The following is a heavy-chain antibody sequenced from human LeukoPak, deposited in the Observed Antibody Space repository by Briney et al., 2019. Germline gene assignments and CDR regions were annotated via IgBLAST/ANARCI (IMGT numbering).Heavy chain of an antibody. J-gene: IGHJ4*02. Sequence: ASVKVSCKASGYTFTGYYMHWVRQAPGQGLEWMGRINPNSGGTNYAQKFQGRVTMTRDTSISTAYMELSGLRSDDTAVYYCASGGYGAQNYFDYWGQGTLVTVSS. V-gene: IGHV1-2*06. CDR2: INPNSGGT. CDR3: ASGGYGAQNYFDY. D-gene: IGHD6-25*01. CDR1: GYTFTGYY.